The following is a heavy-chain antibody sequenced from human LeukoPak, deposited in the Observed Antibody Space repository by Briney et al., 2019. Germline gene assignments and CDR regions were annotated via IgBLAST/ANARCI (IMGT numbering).Heavy chain of an antibody. D-gene: IGHD1-26*01. V-gene: IGHV3-23*01. CDR1: GFTFSNNA. CDR2: TSTSGGSA. Sequence: AGGSLRHSCAASGFTFSNNAMSWVRQAPGKGLEWVSATSTSGGSAYYADSVKGRFTISRDNSKNTLYLQMDSLRADDTAVYYCARYSGSYYYPPAWDLWGQGTLVTVSS. CDR3: ARYSGSYYYPPAWDL. J-gene: IGHJ4*02.